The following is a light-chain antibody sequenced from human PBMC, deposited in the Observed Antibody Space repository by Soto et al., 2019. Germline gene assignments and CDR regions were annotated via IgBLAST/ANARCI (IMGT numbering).Light chain of an antibody. CDR2: AAS. CDR1: QSISSY. V-gene: IGKV1-39*01. CDR3: QQSYSTPGT. J-gene: IGKJ2*01. Sequence: DLQMTQSPPSLSASVGDRVTITCRASQSISSYLNWFQQKPGKAPKLLIYAASSLQSGVPSRFSGSGSGTDFTLSISSLQPEDFATYYCQQSYSTPGTFGQGTKLEIK.